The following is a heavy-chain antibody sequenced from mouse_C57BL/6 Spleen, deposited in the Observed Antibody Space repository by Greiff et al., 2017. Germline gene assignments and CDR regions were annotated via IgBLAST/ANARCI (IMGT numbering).Heavy chain of an antibody. V-gene: IGHV14-2*01. CDR2: IEPADGET. CDR3: ARSGRPNPCFAY. D-gene: IGHD1-1*01. J-gene: IGHJ3*01. Sequence: VQLKEPGAELVKPGASVKLSCTASGFNFTDYYMHWVKQRPEQGLEWIGRIEPADGETKYAPKFQGKATITADTSSNTAYLQLSSLTSEDTAVYDCARSGRPNPCFAYWGQGTLVTVSA. CDR1: GFNFTDYY.